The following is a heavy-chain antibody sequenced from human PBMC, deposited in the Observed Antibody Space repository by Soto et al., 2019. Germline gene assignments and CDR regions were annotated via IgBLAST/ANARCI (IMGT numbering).Heavy chain of an antibody. V-gene: IGHV4-39*01. CDR2: IDYNGVT. D-gene: IGHD2-15*01. CDR3: GKVLVGATGHTDSDS. J-gene: IGHJ4*02. Sequence: SETLSLTCTVSGGSVYRSGYYWGWIRQPPGRGLEWIGNIDYNGVTYSNPSLKSRVTISRDTSKNQFSLKLTSVTAADTALYYCGKVLVGATGHTDSDSWGPGTLVTVSS. CDR1: GGSVYRSGYY.